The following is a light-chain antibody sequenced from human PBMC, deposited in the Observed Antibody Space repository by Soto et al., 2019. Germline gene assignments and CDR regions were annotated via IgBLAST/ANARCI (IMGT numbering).Light chain of an antibody. CDR2: DVN. Sequence: QSALTQPRSVSGSPGQSVAISCTGTSSDVGGYNYVSWYQHHPGKAPDILLYDVNKRPSGVPDRFSGSKSGNTASLTISGLQAEDEADYYCCSYAGRYSSVVFGGGTQLTVL. J-gene: IGLJ3*02. V-gene: IGLV2-11*01. CDR3: CSYAGRYSSVV. CDR1: SSDVGGYNY.